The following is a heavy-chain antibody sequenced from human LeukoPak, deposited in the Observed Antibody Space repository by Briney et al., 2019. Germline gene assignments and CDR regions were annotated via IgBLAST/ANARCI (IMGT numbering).Heavy chain of an antibody. Sequence: GSGPTLVKPTQTLTLTCTFSGFSLSTTGVGVGWLRQPPGKALEWLALIYWDDDKRYSPSLKSRLTITKDTSKNQVVLTMTNMDPVDTATYYCAHGVLRYFHFDYWGRGTLVTVSS. J-gene: IGHJ4*02. D-gene: IGHD3-9*01. CDR2: IYWDDDK. CDR1: GFSLSTTGVG. CDR3: AHGVLRYFHFDY. V-gene: IGHV2-5*02.